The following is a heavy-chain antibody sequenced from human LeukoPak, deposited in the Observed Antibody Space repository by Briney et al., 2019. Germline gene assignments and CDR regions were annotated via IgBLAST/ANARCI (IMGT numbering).Heavy chain of an antibody. J-gene: IGHJ5*02. CDR1: GFTFSSYA. Sequence: PGGSLRLSCAASGFTFSSYAMSWVRQAPGKGLEWVSAISGSGGSTYYADSVKGRFTISRENAKNSLYLQMNSLTAGDTAVYYCARDRSRGWFDPWGQGTLVTVSS. V-gene: IGHV3-23*01. CDR3: ARDRSRGWFDP. CDR2: ISGSGGST.